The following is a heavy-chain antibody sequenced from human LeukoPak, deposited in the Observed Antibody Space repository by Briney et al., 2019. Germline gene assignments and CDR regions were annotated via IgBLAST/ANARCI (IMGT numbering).Heavy chain of an antibody. CDR3: ARDHVSSGWYVGFDL. Sequence: PGGSLRLSCVASGFTVKNTYVSWVRQAPGKGLEWLSVMYSGGSTYYPDSVKGRFTISRDISKNTPYLQMNSLRVEDTAVYYCARDHVSSGWYVGFDLWGQGTLVTVPS. V-gene: IGHV3-53*01. J-gene: IGHJ4*02. CDR1: GFTVKNTY. CDR2: MYSGGST. D-gene: IGHD6-19*01.